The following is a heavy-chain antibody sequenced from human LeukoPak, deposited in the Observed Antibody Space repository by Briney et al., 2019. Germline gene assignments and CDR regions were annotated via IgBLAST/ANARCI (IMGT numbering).Heavy chain of an antibody. CDR1: GYTFTSYD. D-gene: IGHD3-22*01. V-gene: IGHV1-8*03. CDR3: ARGARITMVVVVPYYFYYMDV. Sequence: GASVKVSCKASGYTFTSYDINWVRQATGQGLEWMGWMNPNSGNTGYAQKFQGRATFTRNTSISTAYMELSSLRSEDTAVYYCARGARITMVVVVPYYFYYMDVWGKGTTVTVSS. CDR2: MNPNSGNT. J-gene: IGHJ6*03.